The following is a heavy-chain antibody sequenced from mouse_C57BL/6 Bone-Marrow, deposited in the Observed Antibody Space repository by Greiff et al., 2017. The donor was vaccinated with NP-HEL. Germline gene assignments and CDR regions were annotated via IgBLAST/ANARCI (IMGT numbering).Heavy chain of an antibody. V-gene: IGHV3-6*01. Sequence: EVHLVESGPGLVKPSQSLSLTCSVTGYSITSGYYWNWIRQFPGNKLEWMGDISYDGSNNYNPSLKNRISITRDTSKNQFFLKLNSVTTEDTATYYCARDHYYGSFAYWGQGTLVTVSA. D-gene: IGHD1-1*01. CDR2: ISYDGSN. J-gene: IGHJ3*01. CDR1: GYSITSGYY. CDR3: ARDHYYGSFAY.